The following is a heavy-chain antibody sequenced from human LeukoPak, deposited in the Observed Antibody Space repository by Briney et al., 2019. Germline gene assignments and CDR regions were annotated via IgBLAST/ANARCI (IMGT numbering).Heavy chain of an antibody. CDR2: ISYDGSNE. CDR1: GFTFSWYS. CDR3: ARVKYYYDSSGPNSH. D-gene: IGHD3-22*01. V-gene: IGHV3-30*03. J-gene: IGHJ4*02. Sequence: TGGSLRLSCATSGFTFSWYSMNWVRQAPGKGLEWVAIISYDGSNEYYADSVKGRFTISRDNSKNTLYLQMNSLRAEDTAVYYCARVKYYYDSSGPNSHWGQGTLVTVSP.